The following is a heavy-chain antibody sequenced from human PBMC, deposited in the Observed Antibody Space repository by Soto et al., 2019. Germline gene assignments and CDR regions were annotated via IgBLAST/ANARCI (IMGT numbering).Heavy chain of an antibody. CDR1: GGSISSYY. Sequence: PSETLSLTCTVSGGSISSYYWSWIRQPPGKGLECIGYIYYSGSTNYNPSLKSRVTTSVDTSKNQFSLKLSSVTAADTAVYYCARERAGNNWFDPWGQGTLVTVSS. CDR2: IYYSGST. J-gene: IGHJ5*02. CDR3: ARERAGNNWFDP. V-gene: IGHV4-59*01. D-gene: IGHD6-19*01.